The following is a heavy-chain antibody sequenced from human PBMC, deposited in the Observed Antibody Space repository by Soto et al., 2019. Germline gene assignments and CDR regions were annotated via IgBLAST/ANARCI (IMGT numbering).Heavy chain of an antibody. Sequence: QVQLVQSGAEVKKPGSSVKVSCKASGGTFSSYTISWVRQAPGQGLEWMGRIIPILGIANYAQKFQGRVTITADKSTSPAYMELSSLRSEDTAVYYCARLLPLRGVHNWGQGTLVTVSS. D-gene: IGHD3-10*01. CDR1: GGTFSSYT. J-gene: IGHJ4*02. CDR3: ARLLPLRGVHN. CDR2: IIPILGIA. V-gene: IGHV1-69*02.